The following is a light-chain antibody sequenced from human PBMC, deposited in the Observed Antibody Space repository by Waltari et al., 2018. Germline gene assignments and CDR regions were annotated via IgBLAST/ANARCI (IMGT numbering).Light chain of an antibody. CDR1: QSVLYSSNNKNY. J-gene: IGKJ1*01. V-gene: IGKV4-1*01. CDR3: QQYYSTPWG. CDR2: WAS. Sequence: DIVMTQSPDSLAVSLGERATINCKSSQSVLYSSNNKNYLAWYQPKPGQPPKLLIYWASTRESGVPDRFSGSGSGTDFTLTISSLQAEDVAVYYCQQYYSTPWGFGQGTKVEIK.